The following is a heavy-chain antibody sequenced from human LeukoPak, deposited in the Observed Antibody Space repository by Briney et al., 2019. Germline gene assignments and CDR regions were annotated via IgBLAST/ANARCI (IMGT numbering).Heavy chain of an antibody. CDR3: AKAFGTNGYFQLPIDF. D-gene: IGHD2-8*01. V-gene: IGHV3-30*18. J-gene: IGHJ4*02. Sequence: QPGRSLRLSCAASGFTFSSYGMHWVRQAPGKGLEWVAVISYDGSNKYYADSVKGRFTISRDNSKNTLYLQLNSLRAEDTALYYCAKAFGTNGYFQLPIDFWGQGTLVTVSS. CDR1: GFTFSSYG. CDR2: ISYDGSNK.